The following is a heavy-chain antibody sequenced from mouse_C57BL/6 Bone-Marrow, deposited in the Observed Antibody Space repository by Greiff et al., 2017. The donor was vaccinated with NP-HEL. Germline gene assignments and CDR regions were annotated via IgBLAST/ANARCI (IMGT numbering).Heavy chain of an antibody. CDR3: AAWFAY. J-gene: IGHJ3*01. CDR1: GFTFSDYY. Sequence: DVMLVESGGGLVQPGGSLKLSCAASGFTFSDYYMYWVRQTPEKRLEWVAYISNGGGSTYYPDTVKGRFTISRDNAKNTLYLQMSRLKSEDTAMYYCAAWFAYWGQGTLVTVSA. V-gene: IGHV5-12*01. CDR2: ISNGGGST.